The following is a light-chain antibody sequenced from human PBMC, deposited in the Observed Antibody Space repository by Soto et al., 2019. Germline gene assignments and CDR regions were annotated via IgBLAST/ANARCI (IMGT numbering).Light chain of an antibody. J-gene: IGLJ2*01. CDR3: SSYTSTVTVI. V-gene: IGLV2-14*03. CDR1: SSDVGGYNY. CDR2: DVS. Sequence: QAVVTQPASVSGSPGQSITISCTGTSSDVGGYNYVSWYQQHPGTAPKLMIYDVSKRPSGVSNRFSGSKSGNTASLTISGLQAEDEADYYCSSYTSTVTVIFGGGTKLTVL.